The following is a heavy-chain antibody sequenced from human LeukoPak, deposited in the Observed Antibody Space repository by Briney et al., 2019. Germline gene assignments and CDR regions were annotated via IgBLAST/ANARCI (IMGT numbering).Heavy chain of an antibody. V-gene: IGHV4-61*01. D-gene: IGHD3-10*01. J-gene: IGHJ6*02. CDR1: GGSVSSGSYC. CDR3: ARDRVVRGVIILYGMDV. CDR2: IYYSGST. Sequence: SETLSLTCTVSGGSVSSGSYCWSWIRQPPGKGLEWIGYIYYSGSTSYNPSLKSRVTISVDTSKNQFSLKLSSVTAADTAVYYCARDRVVRGVIILYGMDVWGQGTTVTVSS.